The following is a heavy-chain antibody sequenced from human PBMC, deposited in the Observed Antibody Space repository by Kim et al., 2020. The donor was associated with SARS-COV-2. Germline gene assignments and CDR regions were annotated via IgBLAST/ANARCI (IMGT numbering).Heavy chain of an antibody. V-gene: IGHV1-2*02. CDR2: INPNSGGT. Sequence: ASVKVSCKASGYTFTGYYMHWVRQAPGQGLEWMGWINPNSGGTNYAQKFQGRVTMTRDTSISTAYMELSRLRSDDTAVYYCARDRRGIVVVPAAGWFDPWGQGTLVTVSS. CDR3: ARDRRGIVVVPAAGWFDP. J-gene: IGHJ5*02. CDR1: GYTFTGYY. D-gene: IGHD2-2*01.